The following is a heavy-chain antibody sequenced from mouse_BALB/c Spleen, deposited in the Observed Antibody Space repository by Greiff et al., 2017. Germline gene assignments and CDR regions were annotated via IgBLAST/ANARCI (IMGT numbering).Heavy chain of an antibody. V-gene: IGHV2-6-7*01. CDR3: ARDPGSSYDYYAMVY. D-gene: IGHD1-1*01. J-gene: IGHJ4*01. CDR1: GFSLTGYG. CDR2: IWGDGST. Sequence: QVQLQQSGPGLVAPSQSLSITCTVSGFSLTGYGVNWVRQPPGKGLEWLGMIWGDGSTDYNSALKSRLSISKDNSKSQVFLKMNSLQTDDTARYYCARDPGSSYDYYAMVYWGQGTSVTVSS.